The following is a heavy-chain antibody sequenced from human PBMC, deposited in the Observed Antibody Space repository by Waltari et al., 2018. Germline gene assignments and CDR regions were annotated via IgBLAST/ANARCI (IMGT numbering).Heavy chain of an antibody. CDR3: ARPTDIAVAAFDI. Sequence: QLQLQESGPGLVKPSETLSLTCTVSGGSISSSSYYWGWIRQPPGKGREWIGSIYYSGSTYYNPSLKSRVTISVDTSKNQFSRKLSSVTAADTAVYYCARPTDIAVAAFDIWGQGTMVTVSS. J-gene: IGHJ3*02. CDR1: GGSISSSSYY. V-gene: IGHV4-39*01. CDR2: IYYSGST. D-gene: IGHD6-19*01.